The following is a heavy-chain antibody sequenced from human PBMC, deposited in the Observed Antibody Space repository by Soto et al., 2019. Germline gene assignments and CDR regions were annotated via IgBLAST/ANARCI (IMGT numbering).Heavy chain of an antibody. CDR1: GYTFIDYY. J-gene: IGHJ4*02. V-gene: IGHV1-2*02. CDR3: ARPPGYISDWYYFDL. Sequence: QVQLVQSGAEVKKPGASVKVSCEASGYTFIDYYMHWVRQAPGQGFEWMGRISPKSGGTNYAQKFQCRVTMTWDTPLNTAYMELSSLMSEDTAVYYCARPPGYISDWYYFDLWGQGTLVTVSS. D-gene: IGHD6-19*01. CDR2: ISPKSGGT.